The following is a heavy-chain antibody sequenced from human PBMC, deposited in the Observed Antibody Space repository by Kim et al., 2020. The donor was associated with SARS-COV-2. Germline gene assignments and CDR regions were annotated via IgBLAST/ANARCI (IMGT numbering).Heavy chain of an antibody. CDR3: ANDRGVKELPFGY. V-gene: IGHV3-23*01. D-gene: IGHD1-26*01. J-gene: IGHJ4*02. CDR2: IGGSDGST. CDR1: GFTFSNYA. Sequence: GGSLRLSCAASGFTFSNYAMSWVRQAPGKGLEWVSAIGGSDGSTYYTDSVRGRFTISRDNSKNTVYLQMNSLRVEDTAVYYCANDRGVKELPFGYWGQGTLVTVSS.